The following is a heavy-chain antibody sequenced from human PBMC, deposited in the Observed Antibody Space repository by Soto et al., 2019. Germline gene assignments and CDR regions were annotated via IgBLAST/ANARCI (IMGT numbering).Heavy chain of an antibody. J-gene: IGHJ5*02. Sequence: QLQLQESGSGLVKPSQTLSLTCAVSGGSISSGGYSWSWIQQPPGKGLEWIGYIYHSGSTYYNPSLKSRVTISVDRSKNQFSLKLSSVTAADTAVYYCARGIAAAGSWGQGTLVTVSS. CDR1: GGSISSGGYS. CDR2: IYHSGST. V-gene: IGHV4-30-2*01. CDR3: ARGIAAAGS. D-gene: IGHD6-13*01.